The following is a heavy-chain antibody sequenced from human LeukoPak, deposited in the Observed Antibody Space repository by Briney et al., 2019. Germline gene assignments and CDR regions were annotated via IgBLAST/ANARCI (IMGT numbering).Heavy chain of an antibody. CDR1: GFTFSSYG. CDR2: IWYDGSNK. J-gene: IGHJ4*02. CDR3: ARGQQQLAVAGPFDY. V-gene: IGHV3-33*01. Sequence: GRSLRLSCAASGFTFSSYGMHWVRQAPGKGLEWVAVIWYDGSNKYYADSVKGRFTISRENSKNTLYLQMNSLRAEDTAVYYCARGQQQLAVAGPFDYWGQGTLVTVSS. D-gene: IGHD6-19*01.